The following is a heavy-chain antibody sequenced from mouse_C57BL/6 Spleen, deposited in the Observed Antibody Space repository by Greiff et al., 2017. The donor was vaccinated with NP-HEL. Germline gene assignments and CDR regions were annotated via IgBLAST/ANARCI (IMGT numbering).Heavy chain of an antibody. CDR2: IHPNSGST. CDR1: GYTFTSYW. CDR3: AREGDYYGSSYWYFDV. D-gene: IGHD1-1*01. V-gene: IGHV1-64*01. J-gene: IGHJ1*03. Sequence: QVHVKQPGAELVKPGASVKLSCKASGYTFTSYWMHWVKQRPGQGLEWIGMIHPNSGSTNYNEKFKSKATLTVDKSSSTAYMQLSSLTSEDSAVYYGAREGDYYGSSYWYFDVWGTGTTVTVSS.